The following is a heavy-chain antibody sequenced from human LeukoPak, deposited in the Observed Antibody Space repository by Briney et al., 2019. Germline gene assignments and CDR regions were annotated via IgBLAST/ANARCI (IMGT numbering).Heavy chain of an antibody. CDR2: ISSSSSYT. Sequence: GGSLRLSCAASGFTFSDYYKSWIRQAPGKGLEWVSYISSSSSYTNYADSVKGRFTISRDNAKNSLYLQMNSLRAEDTAVYYCARDRQDYDYVWGSYPLDYWGQGTLVTVSS. D-gene: IGHD3-16*02. J-gene: IGHJ4*02. V-gene: IGHV3-11*06. CDR3: ARDRQDYDYVWGSYPLDY. CDR1: GFTFSDYY.